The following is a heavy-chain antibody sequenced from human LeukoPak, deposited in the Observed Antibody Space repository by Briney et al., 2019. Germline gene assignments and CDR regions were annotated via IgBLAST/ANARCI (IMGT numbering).Heavy chain of an antibody. CDR3: ARGGPAPYYDFWSALGGFDP. CDR1: GGSFSGYY. D-gene: IGHD3-3*01. CDR2: INHSGST. V-gene: IGHV4-34*01. Sequence: PSETLSLTCADYGGSFSGYYWSWIRQPPGKGLEWIGEINHSGSTNYNPSLKSRVTISVDTSKNQFSLKLSSVTAADTAVYYCARGGPAPYYDFWSALGGFDPWGQGTLVTVSS. J-gene: IGHJ5*02.